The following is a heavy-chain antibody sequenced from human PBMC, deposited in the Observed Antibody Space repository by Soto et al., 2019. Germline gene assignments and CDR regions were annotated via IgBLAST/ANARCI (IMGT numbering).Heavy chain of an antibody. CDR2: IYNNETF. J-gene: IGHJ4*02. D-gene: IGHD6-19*01. V-gene: IGHV4-61*01. Sequence: SETLSLTCSVSGASVSSGSFYWSWIRQPPGKGLEWIGFIYNNETFNYNPSLKSRVTLSVDTSKHQFSLKLSSVTAADTAVYYCARVPLRYSSSHNFDSWGQGALVTAPQ. CDR3: ARVPLRYSSSHNFDS. CDR1: GASVSSGSFY.